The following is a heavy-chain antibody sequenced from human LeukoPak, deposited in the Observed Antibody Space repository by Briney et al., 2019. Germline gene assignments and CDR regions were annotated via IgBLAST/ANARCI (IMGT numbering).Heavy chain of an antibody. CDR1: GFTFSSYA. V-gene: IGHV3-7*01. CDR3: AREGGGYSSGWYYFDY. D-gene: IGHD6-19*01. J-gene: IGHJ4*02. CDR2: IKQDGSEK. Sequence: GGSLRLSCAASGFTFSSYAMSWVRQAPGKGLEWVANIKQDGSEKYYVDSVKGRFTISRDNAKNSLYLQMNSLRAEDTAVYYCAREGGGYSSGWYYFDYWGQGTLVTVSS.